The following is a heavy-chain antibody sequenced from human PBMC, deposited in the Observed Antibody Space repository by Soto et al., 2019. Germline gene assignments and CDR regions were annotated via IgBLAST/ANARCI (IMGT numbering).Heavy chain of an antibody. Sequence: TSEPLSLTCSVSGGTFSGYYWTWIRQPAGKGLEWIGRIYSSGNTKYNPSLQSRVTMSLDTSNNQFSLRLTSVTAGDTAVYYCARGQRFFDWYDPWGQGTLVTVSS. D-gene: IGHD3-3*01. CDR2: IYSSGNT. V-gene: IGHV4-4*07. CDR1: GGTFSGYY. J-gene: IGHJ5*02. CDR3: ARGQRFFDWYDP.